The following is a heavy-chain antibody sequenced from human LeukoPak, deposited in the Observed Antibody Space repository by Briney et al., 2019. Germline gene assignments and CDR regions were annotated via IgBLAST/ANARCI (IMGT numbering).Heavy chain of an antibody. CDR2: VSGSGTTT. V-gene: IGHV3-23*01. Sequence: GGSLRLSCAASGFTFGNYAMSWVRQAPGKGLEWVSGVSGSGTTTYYADSVKGRFSISRDNSKNTLFLQMNSLRADDTAVYYCVKGRYTSGSYCLDYWGQGTLVTVSS. D-gene: IGHD3-10*01. CDR1: GFTFGNYA. CDR3: VKGRYTSGSYCLDY. J-gene: IGHJ4*02.